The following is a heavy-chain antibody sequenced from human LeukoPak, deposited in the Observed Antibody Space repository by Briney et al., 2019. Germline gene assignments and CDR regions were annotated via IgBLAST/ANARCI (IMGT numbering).Heavy chain of an antibody. V-gene: IGHV3-72*01. Sequence: GGSLRLSCAASGFTLSDHYIDWVRQAPGKGLEWVGRSSNKACSYSTKYAASVTGGFTISRDDSKNSLYLQMNSLKTEDTAFYYCARRPDCSGGSCFVDYWGQGTLVTVSS. CDR3: ARRPDCSGGSCFVDY. CDR1: GFTLSDHY. D-gene: IGHD2-15*01. J-gene: IGHJ4*02. CDR2: SSNKACSYST.